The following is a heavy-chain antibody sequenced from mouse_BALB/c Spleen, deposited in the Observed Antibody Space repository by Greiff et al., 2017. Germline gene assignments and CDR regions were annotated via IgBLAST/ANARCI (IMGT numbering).Heavy chain of an antibody. CDR1: GYSITSGYY. CDR3: ARDDGYYGGVDY. CDR2: ISYDGSN. V-gene: IGHV3-6*02. J-gene: IGHJ2*01. Sequence: EVQLVESGPGLVKPSQSLSLTCSVTGYSITSGYYWNWIRQFPGNKLEWMGYISYDGSNNYNPSLKNRISITRDTSKNQFFLKLNSVTTEDTATYYCARDDGYYGGVDYWGQGTTLTVSS. D-gene: IGHD2-3*01.